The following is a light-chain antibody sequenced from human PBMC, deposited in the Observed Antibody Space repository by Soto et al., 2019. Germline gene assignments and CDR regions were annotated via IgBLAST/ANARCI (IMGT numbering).Light chain of an antibody. Sequence: EIVLTQSLATLSSFPGDRVTLSCRASQYINTRLAWYQHRPGQAPRLLIYQTSIRAAGIPARFSASGSGTDFTLTISDVQPEDFALYYCHQRQSWPRTFGQGTKV. J-gene: IGKJ1*01. V-gene: IGKV3-11*01. CDR2: QTS. CDR1: QYINTR. CDR3: HQRQSWPRT.